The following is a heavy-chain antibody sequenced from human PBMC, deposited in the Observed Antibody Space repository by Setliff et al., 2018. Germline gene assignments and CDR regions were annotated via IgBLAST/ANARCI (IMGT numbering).Heavy chain of an antibody. CDR1: GFTFDNHA. CDR3: AGDPSGPHLVYTY. CDR2: ISGSGGST. V-gene: IGHV3-23*01. Sequence: GSLRLSCEVSGFTFDNHAMHWVRQAPGKGLEWVSAISGSGGSTDYADSVKGRFTISRDNSKNTLYLQMNGLRAEDTAIYYCAGDPSGPHLVYTYWGQGALVTVSS. D-gene: IGHD3-16*01. J-gene: IGHJ4*02.